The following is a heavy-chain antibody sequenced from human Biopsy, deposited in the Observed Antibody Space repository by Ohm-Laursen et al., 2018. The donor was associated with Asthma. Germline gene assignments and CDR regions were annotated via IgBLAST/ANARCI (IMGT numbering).Heavy chain of an antibody. CDR1: GFSFSNFA. CDR2: ISKDASTQ. D-gene: IGHD3-16*02. J-gene: IGHJ5*01. Sequence: SLRLSCAASGFSFSNFAIHWVRQAPGKGLEWVGVISKDASTQDYADSVKGRFTMARDNSKNSLYLQMNSLRAEDTAVYYCAREKVIESRGFQNWFDPWGQGTLVHVSS. CDR3: AREKVIESRGFQNWFDP. V-gene: IGHV3-30*07.